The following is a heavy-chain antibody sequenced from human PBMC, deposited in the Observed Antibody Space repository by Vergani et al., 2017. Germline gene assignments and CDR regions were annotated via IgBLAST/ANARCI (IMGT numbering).Heavy chain of an antibody. Sequence: QVQLVESGGGVVQRVGSLRLPCATSGFTLSNYDMQWIRQGPGKGLEFVAFIQFDGSNQYYADSVKGRFTLSRDFSKNTLYLQMNGLRTDDTATYYCAKHFRGWGIDYWGQGTQVIVSS. V-gene: IGHV3-30*02. D-gene: IGHD3-16*01. CDR3: AKHFRGWGIDY. J-gene: IGHJ4*02. CDR2: IQFDGSNQ. CDR1: GFTLSNYD.